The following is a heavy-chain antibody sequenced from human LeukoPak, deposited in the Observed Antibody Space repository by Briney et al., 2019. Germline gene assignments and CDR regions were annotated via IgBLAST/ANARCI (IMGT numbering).Heavy chain of an antibody. J-gene: IGHJ4*02. D-gene: IGHD4-11*01. CDR2: VTNNGGAT. Sequence: PGGSLRLSCEASGVTFSSYAMCCFRQAPVRGLEWVAIVTNNGGATYYADSVKGRFTISRDNSKNTLYLQMHSLRVEDTAVYYCAKNDYSDFTPSPFPVWGQGTLVTVSS. V-gene: IGHV3-23*01. CDR1: GVTFSSYA. CDR3: AKNDYSDFTPSPFPV.